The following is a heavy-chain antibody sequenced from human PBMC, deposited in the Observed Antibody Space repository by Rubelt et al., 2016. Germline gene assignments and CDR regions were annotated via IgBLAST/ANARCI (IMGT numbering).Heavy chain of an antibody. CDR1: GYTFTSYA. V-gene: IGHV1-3*01. J-gene: IGHJ3*02. D-gene: IGHD4-17*01. CDR3: ARYGDYPDGVSDAFDI. Sequence: GEKPGASVKVSCKASGYTFTSYAMHWVRQAPGQRLEWMGWINAGNGNTKYSQKFQGRVTITRDTSASTAYMELRSLRSDDTAVYYCARYGDYPDGVSDAFDIWGQGTMVTVSS. CDR2: INAGNGNT.